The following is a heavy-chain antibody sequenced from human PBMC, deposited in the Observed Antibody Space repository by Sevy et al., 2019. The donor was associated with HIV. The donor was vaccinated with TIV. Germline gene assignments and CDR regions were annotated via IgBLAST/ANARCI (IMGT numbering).Heavy chain of an antibody. J-gene: IGHJ6*02. D-gene: IGHD3-16*01. Sequence: GGSLRLSCAASGFTFNSYTMNWVRQAPGKGLEWVSSISFSSNYIYYADSVKGRFTISRDNSKNTLFLQMNSLRVEDTAVYYCARDWGGYCINTDCRPSYGMDVWGQGTTVTVSS. V-gene: IGHV3-21*01. CDR2: ISFSSNYI. CDR3: ARDWGGYCINTDCRPSYGMDV. CDR1: GFTFNSYT.